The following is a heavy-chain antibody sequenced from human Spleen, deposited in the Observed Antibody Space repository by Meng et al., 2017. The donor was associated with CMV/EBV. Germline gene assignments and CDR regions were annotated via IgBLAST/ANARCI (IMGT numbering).Heavy chain of an antibody. V-gene: IGHV1-2*02. Sequence: ASVKVSCKASGYTFTGYYMHWVRQAPGQGLEWMGWINPNSGGTNYAQKFQGRVTMTRDTSISTAHMELSRLRSDDTAVYYCARERLVFMDIVVVPAAIRGDRMDFDLWGRGTLVTVSS. D-gene: IGHD2-2*02. CDR2: INPNSGGT. J-gene: IGHJ2*01. CDR1: GYTFTGYY. CDR3: ARERLVFMDIVVVPAAIRGDRMDFDL.